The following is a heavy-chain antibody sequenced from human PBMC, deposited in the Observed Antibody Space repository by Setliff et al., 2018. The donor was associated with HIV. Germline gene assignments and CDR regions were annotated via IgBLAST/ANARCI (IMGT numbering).Heavy chain of an antibody. CDR3: ARDHELGAFDL. CDR1: GASIISHY. V-gene: IGHV4-59*11. CDR2: T. Sequence: PSETLSLTCTVSGASIISHYYSWIRQPPGKGLEWVGCTNCNPSLESRVTISVDTSKNQVSLKLRSATTADTAVYFCARDHELGAFDLWGQGTMVTVSS. J-gene: IGHJ3*01. D-gene: IGHD1-26*01.